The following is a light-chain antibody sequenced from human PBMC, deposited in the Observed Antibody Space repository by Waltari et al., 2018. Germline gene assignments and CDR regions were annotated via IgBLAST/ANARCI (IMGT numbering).Light chain of an antibody. V-gene: IGLV2-11*01. CDR3: CSYAGSDTWV. CDR1: SSDVGGYNY. J-gene: IGLJ3*02. Sequence: QSALTQPRSVSGSPGQSVTISCTGTSSDVGGYNYVSWYQQHPGNAPTRMLYDVSKRPAGSPVRFSGSKSGNTASRSISGLQAEDEADYYCCSYAGSDTWVFGGGTKVTVL. CDR2: DVS.